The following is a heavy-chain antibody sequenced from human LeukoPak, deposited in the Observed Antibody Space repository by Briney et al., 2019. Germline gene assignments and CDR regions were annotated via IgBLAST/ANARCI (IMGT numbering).Heavy chain of an antibody. V-gene: IGHV3-21*01. CDR1: RFTFSNYA. Sequence: GGSLRLSCAASRFTFSNYAMSWVRQAPGKGLEWVSSISSGSRDIYYADSVKGRFTISRDNAKNSLYLQMNSLRAEDTAVYYCARVDHLQQQLASDYWGQGTLVTVSS. CDR2: ISSGSRDI. CDR3: ARVDHLQQQLASDY. J-gene: IGHJ4*02. D-gene: IGHD6-13*01.